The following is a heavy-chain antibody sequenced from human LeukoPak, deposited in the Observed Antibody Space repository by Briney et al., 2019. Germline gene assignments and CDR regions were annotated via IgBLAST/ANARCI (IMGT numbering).Heavy chain of an antibody. V-gene: IGHV4-4*02. CDR1: GGSIISSNW. Sequence: SETLSLTCAVSGGSIISSNWWSWVRQPPGKRLEWTGEIYHGGSTNYSPSLKSRVSISVDTSKNQFSLKLSSVTAADTAVYYCARGGSSWYNWFDPWGQGTLVTVSS. CDR3: ARGGSSWYNWFDP. D-gene: IGHD6-13*01. CDR2: IYHGGST. J-gene: IGHJ5*02.